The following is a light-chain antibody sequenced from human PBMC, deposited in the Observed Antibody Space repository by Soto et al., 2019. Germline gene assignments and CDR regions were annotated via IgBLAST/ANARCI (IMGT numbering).Light chain of an antibody. CDR2: GAS. CDR3: QQYGSSPRFN. J-gene: IGKJ2*01. V-gene: IGKV3-20*01. CDR1: QSVSSSY. Sequence: IVLTQSPGTLSLSPGERATLSCRASQSVSSSYLAWYQQKPGQAPRLLIYGASSRATGIPDRFSGSGSGTDFTLTISRLEPEDFAVYYCQQYGSSPRFNVGHWTK.